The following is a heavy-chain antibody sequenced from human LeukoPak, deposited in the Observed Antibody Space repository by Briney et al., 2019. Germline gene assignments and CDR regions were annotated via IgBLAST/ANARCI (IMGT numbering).Heavy chain of an antibody. CDR1: GYTSSSYA. CDR2: IIPIFGTA. V-gene: IGHV1-69*06. CDR3: ARVVGAQGAFDI. D-gene: IGHD1-26*01. J-gene: IGHJ3*02. Sequence: GASVKVSCKASGYTSSSYAISWVRQAPGQELEWMGGIIPIFGTANYAQKFQGRVTITADKSTSTAYMELSSLRSEDTAVYYCARVVGAQGAFDIWGQGTMVTVSS.